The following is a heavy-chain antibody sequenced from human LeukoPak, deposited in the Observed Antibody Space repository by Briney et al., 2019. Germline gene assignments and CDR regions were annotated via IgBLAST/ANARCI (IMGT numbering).Heavy chain of an antibody. V-gene: IGHV3-23*01. CDR3: AKAPTGGYSSGYYNY. J-gene: IGHJ4*02. Sequence: PGGSLRLSCAASGFTFSSYAMSWVRQAPGXGLEWVSAISGSGGSTYYADSVKGRFTISRDNSKNTLYLQMNSLRAEDTAVYYCAKAPTGGYSSGYYNYWGQGTLVTVSS. CDR2: ISGSGGST. CDR1: GFTFSSYA. D-gene: IGHD3-22*01.